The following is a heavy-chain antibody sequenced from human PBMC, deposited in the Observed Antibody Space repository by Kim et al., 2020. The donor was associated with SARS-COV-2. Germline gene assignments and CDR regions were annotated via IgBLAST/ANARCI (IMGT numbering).Heavy chain of an antibody. V-gene: IGHV1-46*01. D-gene: IGHD6-19*01. Sequence: QKFQGRVTMTRDTSTSTVYMELSSLRSEDTAVYYCAKLRSSGWYGGYDYWGQGTLVTVSS. J-gene: IGHJ4*02. CDR3: AKLRSSGWYGGYDY.